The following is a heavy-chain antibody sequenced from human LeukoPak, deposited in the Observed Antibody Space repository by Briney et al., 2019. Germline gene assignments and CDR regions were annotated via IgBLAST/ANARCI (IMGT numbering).Heavy chain of an antibody. CDR3: ARYSRALYYYYYGMDV. V-gene: IGHV4-34*01. D-gene: IGHD2-15*01. CDR2: INHSGST. J-gene: IGHJ6*02. CDR1: GGSFSGYY. Sequence: SEPLSLTCAVYGGSFSGYYWSWIRQPPAKGLEWIGEINHSGSTNYNPSLKSRVTISVDTSKNQFSLKLSSVTAADTAVYYCARYSRALYYYYYGMDVWGQGTTVTVSS.